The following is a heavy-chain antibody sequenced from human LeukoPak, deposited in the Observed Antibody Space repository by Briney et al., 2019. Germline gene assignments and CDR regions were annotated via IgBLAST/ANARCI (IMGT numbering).Heavy chain of an antibody. V-gene: IGHV5-51*01. CDR1: GYMFTRYW. Sequence: GESPKISCQSSGYMFTRYWIGWVRQMPGKGLEWMGIIYPDDSDIRYSPSFQGQVTISVDKPISTTYLQWSSLKSSDTAMYYCARPGPHWYFEFWGRGTLVTVSS. CDR2: IYPDDSDI. CDR3: ARPGPHWYFEF. J-gene: IGHJ2*01.